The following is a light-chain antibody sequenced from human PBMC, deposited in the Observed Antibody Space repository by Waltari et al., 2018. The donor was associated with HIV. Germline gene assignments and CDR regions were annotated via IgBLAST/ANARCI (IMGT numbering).Light chain of an antibody. V-gene: IGLV1-44*01. Sequence: PGHRVTISCSGSSSNIGSYTVNWYQHLPATAPKLLIFRNSQRPSGVPDRFSASKSGTSASLAISGLQSEDEADYYCAAWDDSLNGYVFGTGTRVTVL. CDR2: RNS. J-gene: IGLJ1*01. CDR1: SSNIGSYT. CDR3: AAWDDSLNGYV.